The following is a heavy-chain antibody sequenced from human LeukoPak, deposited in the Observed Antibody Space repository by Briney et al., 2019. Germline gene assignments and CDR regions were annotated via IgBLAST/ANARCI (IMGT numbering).Heavy chain of an antibody. Sequence: PGGSLRLSCAASGFSFSDFYLTWIRQAPGKGLEWVANIKQDGGEKYYVDSVKGRFTISRDDAKTSVYLQMNSLRAEDTAVYYCARNKGWELPAELDSWGQGTLVTVSS. CDR3: ARNKGWELPAELDS. D-gene: IGHD2-15*01. V-gene: IGHV3-7*01. J-gene: IGHJ4*02. CDR2: IKQDGGEK. CDR1: GFSFSDFY.